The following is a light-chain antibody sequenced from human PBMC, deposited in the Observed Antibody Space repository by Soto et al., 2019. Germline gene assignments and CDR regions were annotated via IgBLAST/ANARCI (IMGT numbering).Light chain of an antibody. V-gene: IGKV3-20*01. CDR1: QSIYINS. J-gene: IGKJ3*01. Sequence: IVLTQSPGTLSLSPGERATLSCRASQSIYINSLAWYQHKRGQAPRLLIYAATVRATAVPDRFNGSGSGTDFALTTSRLEPEDSAMYYCQQYGDAPFAFGPGTKLDVK. CDR3: QQYGDAPFA. CDR2: AAT.